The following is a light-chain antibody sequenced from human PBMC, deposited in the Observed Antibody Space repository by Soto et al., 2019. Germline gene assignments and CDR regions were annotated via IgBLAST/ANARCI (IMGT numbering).Light chain of an antibody. J-gene: IGLJ1*01. CDR2: SNN. Sequence: QSALTQPPSASGTPGQRVTISCSGSSSNIGSNTVNWYQQLPGTAPKLLIYSNNQRPSGVPDRFSGSKFGTSASLAISGLQSEDEADYYCAAWDDSLNGYVFGTGTKV. V-gene: IGLV1-44*01. CDR3: AAWDDSLNGYV. CDR1: SSNIGSNT.